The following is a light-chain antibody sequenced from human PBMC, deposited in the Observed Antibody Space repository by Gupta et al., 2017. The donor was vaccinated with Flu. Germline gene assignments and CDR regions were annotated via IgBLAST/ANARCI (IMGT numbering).Light chain of an antibody. CDR2: KAS. Sequence: PSPLSSSVEGSVTISCRASQRISNWLAWYHQKPGKAPKLLIYKASSIESGVPSRFSGSGSGTEFTLNISSLQPDDFATYYCQQYNSYPYTFGQGTKLEIK. J-gene: IGKJ2*01. CDR3: QQYNSYPYT. CDR1: QRISNW. V-gene: IGKV1-5*03.